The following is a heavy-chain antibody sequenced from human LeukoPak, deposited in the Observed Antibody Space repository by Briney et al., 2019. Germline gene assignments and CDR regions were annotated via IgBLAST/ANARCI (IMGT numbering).Heavy chain of an antibody. CDR2: IIPNSGGT. J-gene: IGHJ6*03. V-gene: IGHV1-2*02. D-gene: IGHD2-8*01. CDR1: GYTFTDYY. CDR3: ARAMKGGNGVSHYYYYYYMDV. Sequence: ASVKVSCKTSGYTFTDYYFHWVRQAPGQGLEWMGWIIPNSGGTNYAHQFQGRVTMTRDTSISTAYMELSRLRSDDTAVYYCARAMKGGNGVSHYYYYYYMDVWGKGTTVTVSS.